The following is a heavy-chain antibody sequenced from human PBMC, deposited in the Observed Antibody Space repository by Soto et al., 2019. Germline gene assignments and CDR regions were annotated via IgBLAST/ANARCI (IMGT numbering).Heavy chain of an antibody. J-gene: IGHJ4*02. CDR3: ARVGWTSLTFFDY. CDR1: GFTFSSYA. D-gene: IGHD4-17*01. Sequence: GGSLRLSCAASGFTFSSYAMHWARQAPGKGLEWVAVISYDGSNKYYADSVKGRFTISRDNSKNTLYLQMNSLRAEDTAVYYCARVGWTSLTFFDYWGQGTLVTVSS. V-gene: IGHV3-30-3*01. CDR2: ISYDGSNK.